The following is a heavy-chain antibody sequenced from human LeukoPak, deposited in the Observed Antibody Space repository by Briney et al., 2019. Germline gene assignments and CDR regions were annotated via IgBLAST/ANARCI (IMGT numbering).Heavy chain of an antibody. CDR3: AKDTPLTAYTSGWSNNCFDY. V-gene: IGHV3-23*01. CDR1: GCSFRDYA. J-gene: IGHJ4*02. Sequence: GGSLRLSCAASGCSFRDYAMTWVRQAPGKGLEWVSTVSGGAEATYYADSVKGRFAISRDNSKSALYLQMNSLRAEDTAIYYCAKDTPLTAYTSGWSNNCFDYWGQGTLVTVSS. CDR2: VSGGAEAT. D-gene: IGHD6-19*01.